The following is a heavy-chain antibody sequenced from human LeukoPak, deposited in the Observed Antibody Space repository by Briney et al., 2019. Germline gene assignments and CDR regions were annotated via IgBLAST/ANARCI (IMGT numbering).Heavy chain of an antibody. Sequence: GGSLRLSCAASGFTFSSYWMNWVRHAPGKGLVWVSRIASDGSSTTYADSVKGRFTISRDNAKNSLYLQMNSLRAEDTAVYYCLRGGDHSYWGQGTLVTVSS. D-gene: IGHD3-10*01. J-gene: IGHJ4*02. V-gene: IGHV3-74*01. CDR1: GFTFSSYW. CDR3: LRGGDHSY. CDR2: IASDGSST.